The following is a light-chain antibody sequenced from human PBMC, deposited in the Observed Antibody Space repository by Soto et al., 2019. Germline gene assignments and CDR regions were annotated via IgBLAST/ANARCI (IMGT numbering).Light chain of an antibody. Sequence: DIEMTQSPDSLAVSLGERATINCKTSQSVLYSSNNKNYLAWYQQKPGQPPKLLIYWASTRESGVPDRVTGSGSGTDFTLTISSLQAEDVAVYYCQQYYAGRTFGQGTKVEIK. CDR3: QQYYAGRT. J-gene: IGKJ1*01. V-gene: IGKV4-1*01. CDR1: QSVLYSSNNKNY. CDR2: WAS.